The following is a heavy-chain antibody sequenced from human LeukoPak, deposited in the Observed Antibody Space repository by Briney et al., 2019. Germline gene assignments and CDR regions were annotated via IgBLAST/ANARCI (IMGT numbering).Heavy chain of an antibody. D-gene: IGHD2-2*01. CDR2: IRSKANSYAT. CDR1: GFTFSGSA. CDR3: TSRDCSSTSCYRDPTYYYYYMDV. J-gene: IGHJ6*03. Sequence: GESLKLSCAASGFTFSGSAMHWFRQASGKGLEWVGRIRSKANSYATAYAASVKGRFTISRDDSKNTAYLQMNSLKTEDTAVYYCTSRDCSSTSCYRDPTYYYYYMDVWGKGTTVTVSS. V-gene: IGHV3-73*01.